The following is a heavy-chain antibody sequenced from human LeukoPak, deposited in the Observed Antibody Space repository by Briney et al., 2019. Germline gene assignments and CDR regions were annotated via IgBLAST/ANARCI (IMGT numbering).Heavy chain of an antibody. V-gene: IGHV3-7*04. CDR1: GFTFSNYW. CDR3: AMDYRSSSGRSIDY. J-gene: IGHJ4*02. D-gene: IGHD6-6*01. Sequence: GGSLRLSCAASGFTFSNYWMSWVRPAPGKGLEWVANKKQDGSEKYYVDSVKGRFTISRDNAKNSLYLQMNSLRAEDTAVYYCAMDYRSSSGRSIDYWGQGTLVTVSA. CDR2: KKQDGSEK.